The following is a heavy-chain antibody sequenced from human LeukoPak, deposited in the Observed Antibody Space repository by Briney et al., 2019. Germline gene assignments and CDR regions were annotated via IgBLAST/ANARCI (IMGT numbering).Heavy chain of an antibody. V-gene: IGHV3-23*01. Sequence: PGGSLRLSCAASGFTFSSYAMSWVRQAPGKGLEWVSAISGSGGSTYYADSVKGRFTISRDNSKNTLYLQTNSLRAEDTAVYYCAKVIVGASGFDYWGQGTLVTVSS. J-gene: IGHJ4*02. D-gene: IGHD1-26*01. CDR2: ISGSGGST. CDR1: GFTFSSYA. CDR3: AKVIVGASGFDY.